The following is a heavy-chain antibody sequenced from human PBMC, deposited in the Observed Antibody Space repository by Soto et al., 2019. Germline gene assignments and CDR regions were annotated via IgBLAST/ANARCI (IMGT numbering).Heavy chain of an antibody. Sequence: DSGPTLVNPTQTLTLTCTFSGFSLSTSGSCVSWIRQPPGKALEWLALIDWDDDKYYSTSLKTRLTISKDTSKNQVVLTMTNMDPVDTATYYCARSGYSGYDSRNFDYWGQGTLVTVS. CDR1: GFSLSTSGSC. V-gene: IGHV2-70*01. CDR2: IDWDDDK. J-gene: IGHJ4*02. CDR3: ARSGYSGYDSRNFDY. D-gene: IGHD5-12*01.